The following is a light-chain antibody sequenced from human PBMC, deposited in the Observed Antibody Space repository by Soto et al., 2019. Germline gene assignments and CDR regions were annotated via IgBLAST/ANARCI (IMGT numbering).Light chain of an antibody. CDR3: QQSYRSPYT. CDR1: QSINIY. J-gene: IGKJ2*01. CDR2: AAS. Sequence: PLTQSPSSLSASVGDRVTVTCRASQSINIYLNWYQQKPGKAPTLLIYAASSLQGGVPSRFSGGGSRTDFTLTVSSLQTEDFATYYCQQSYRSPYTFGQGTKLEI. V-gene: IGKV1-39*01.